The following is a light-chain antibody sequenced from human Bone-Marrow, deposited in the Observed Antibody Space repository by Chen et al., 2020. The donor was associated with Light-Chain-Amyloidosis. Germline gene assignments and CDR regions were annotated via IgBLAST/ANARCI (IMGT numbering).Light chain of an antibody. J-gene: IGLJ2*01. CDR3: QSADSSGTYEVI. Sequence: SYELTQPPSVSVSPGQTARITCSGDDLPTKYAYWYQQKPGQAPVLVIHRDTERPSGISERFSGSSSETTATLTISGVQAEDEADYHCQSADSSGTYEVIFGGETKLTVL. V-gene: IGLV3-25*03. CDR1: DLPTKY. CDR2: RDT.